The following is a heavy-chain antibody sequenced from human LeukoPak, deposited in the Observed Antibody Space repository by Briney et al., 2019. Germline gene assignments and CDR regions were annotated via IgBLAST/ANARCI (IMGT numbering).Heavy chain of an antibody. D-gene: IGHD5-24*01. Sequence: GGSLRLSCAASGFTFSNFWMNWVRQAPGKGLEWVANIKQDGSVKHYVDSVKGRFTISRDNAKNSLYLQMNSLRAEDTAIYYCTRVGYIDEGIDYWGQGTLVTVSS. CDR2: IKQDGSVK. V-gene: IGHV3-7*04. CDR3: TRVGYIDEGIDY. CDR1: GFTFSNFW. J-gene: IGHJ4*02.